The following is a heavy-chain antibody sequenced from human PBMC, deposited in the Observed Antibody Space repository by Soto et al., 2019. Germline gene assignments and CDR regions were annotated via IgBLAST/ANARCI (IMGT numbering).Heavy chain of an antibody. J-gene: IGHJ4*02. CDR1: GASVSSGDYS. D-gene: IGHD3-10*01. CDR2: IYHSGTT. V-gene: IGHV4-30-2*01. Sequence: QLQLQESGSGLVRPSQTLSLTCTVSGASVSSGDYSWSWIRQPPGKGLEWIGYIYHSGTTYYNPSVKSRVTISIDRSSNQFTLKLTSVTAADTAVYYCAGDYGSGSYRFDFWGQGTLVSVSS. CDR3: AGDYGSGSYRFDF.